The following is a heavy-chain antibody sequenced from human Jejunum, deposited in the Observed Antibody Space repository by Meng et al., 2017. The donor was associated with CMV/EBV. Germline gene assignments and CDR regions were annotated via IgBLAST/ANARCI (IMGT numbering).Heavy chain of an antibody. V-gene: IGHV3-74*01. CDR2: INSDGSNI. Sequence: SGFNLSRHWLRWVRQAPGKGLVWVSRINSDGSNIDYADSVKGRFIISRDNAKNTLYLQMDSLRAEDTAVYYCARDKDFGVDIDHWGQGTLVTVSS. J-gene: IGHJ4*02. CDR1: GFNLSRHW. D-gene: IGHD3-3*01. CDR3: ARDKDFGVDIDH.